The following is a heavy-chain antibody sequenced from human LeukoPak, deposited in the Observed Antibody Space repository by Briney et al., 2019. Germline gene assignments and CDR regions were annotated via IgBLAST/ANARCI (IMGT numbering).Heavy chain of an antibody. J-gene: IGHJ4*02. CDR1: GFNFSSYS. CDR3: VKDFGGYCSGGSCYSGWSDY. V-gene: IGHV3-21*01. D-gene: IGHD2-15*01. CDR2: IRSSSGYI. Sequence: GGSLRLSCAASGFNFSSYSMDWVRQAPGKGLEWVSYIRSSSGYIYYADSVKGRFTISRDNAKNSLYLQMNSLRAEDTAVYYCVKDFGGYCSGGSCYSGWSDYWGQGTLVTVYS.